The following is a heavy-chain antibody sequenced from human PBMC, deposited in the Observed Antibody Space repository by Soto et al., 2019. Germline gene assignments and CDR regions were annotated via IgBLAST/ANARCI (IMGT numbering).Heavy chain of an antibody. Sequence: EVQLVESGGGLVQPGGSLRLSCAASGSTVSSNYMSWVRQAPGKGLEWVSVIYSGGSTYYADSVKGRFTISRDNSKNTLYLQMNSLRAEDTAVYYCAKQRGGYDRDFDYWGQGTLVTVSS. J-gene: IGHJ4*02. CDR1: GSTVSSNY. CDR2: IYSGGST. CDR3: AKQRGGYDRDFDY. V-gene: IGHV3-66*04. D-gene: IGHD5-12*01.